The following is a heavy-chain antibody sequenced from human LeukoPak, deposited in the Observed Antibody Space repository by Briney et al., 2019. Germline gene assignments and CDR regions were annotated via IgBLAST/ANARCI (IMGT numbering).Heavy chain of an antibody. Sequence: ASVKVSCKSSGYSFSSYGMSWVRQAPGQGLVWMGWISAYNGNTNYAQRLQGRVTMTTDTSTSTAYMELRSLTSDDTAVYYCARVPSGGPLDYWGQGTLVTVSS. D-gene: IGHD2-15*01. CDR1: GYSFSSYG. J-gene: IGHJ4*02. CDR2: ISAYNGNT. V-gene: IGHV1-18*01. CDR3: ARVPSGGPLDY.